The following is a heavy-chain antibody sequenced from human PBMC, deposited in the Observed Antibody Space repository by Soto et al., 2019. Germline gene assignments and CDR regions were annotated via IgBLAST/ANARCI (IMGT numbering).Heavy chain of an antibody. CDR2: IKEDGSDK. CDR3: ARGRGMDV. CDR1: GFTFSNYW. V-gene: IGHV3-7*03. Sequence: EVQLVESGGGLVQPGGSLRLSCAASGFTFSNYWMTWVRQAPGKGLEWVTNIKEDGSDKQYVDSVKGRFTISRDNGKNSLYLQMNSLRAEDTAVYFCARGRGMDVWGQGTTVTVSS. J-gene: IGHJ6*02.